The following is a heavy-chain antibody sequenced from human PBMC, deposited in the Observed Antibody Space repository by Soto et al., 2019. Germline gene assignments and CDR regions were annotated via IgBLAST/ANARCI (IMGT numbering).Heavy chain of an antibody. CDR1: GGSFPDFA. CDR2: IIPLSTTP. J-gene: IGHJ6*02. CDR3: AITPGGSHHALFFMDI. D-gene: IGHD1-26*01. V-gene: IGHV1-69*01. Sequence: QVQLVQSGPEVRKPGSSVRVSCKASGGSFPDFAVSWVRQAPGKGLEWMGGIIPLSTTPNYAQRFQARVTITADVSTNTAYMELTSLTYDDTAVYYCAITPGGSHHALFFMDIWGQGTTVTVSS.